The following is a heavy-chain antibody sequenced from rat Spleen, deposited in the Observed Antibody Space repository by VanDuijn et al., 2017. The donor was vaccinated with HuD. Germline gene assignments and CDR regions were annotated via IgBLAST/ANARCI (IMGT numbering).Heavy chain of an antibody. CDR2: ISPSGVT. J-gene: IGHJ3*01. CDR1: GFIFRNFD. Sequence: EVQLVESGGGLVQPGRSLKVSCAASGFIFRNFDMAWVRQAPTKGLEWVASISPSGVTYYRDSVKGRFPVSRENAKSTLYLLMDSLRSEDTATYYCARQDTSGYSNWFAYWGQGTLVTVSS. D-gene: IGHD4-3*01. CDR3: ARQDTSGYSNWFAY. V-gene: IGHV5-25*01.